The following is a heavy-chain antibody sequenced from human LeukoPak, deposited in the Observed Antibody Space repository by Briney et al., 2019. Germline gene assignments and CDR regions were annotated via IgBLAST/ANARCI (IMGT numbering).Heavy chain of an antibody. CDR2: INTDDSDI. CDR1: GFTFSNYW. V-gene: IGHV3-74*01. D-gene: IGHD1-14*01. J-gene: IGHJ6*02. Sequence: GGSLRLSCAASGFTFSNYWMHWVRQAPRKGLVWVSRINTDDSDIRYADPVKGRFTISRDNVKNTLYLQMNSLRVEDTAVYYCARGISTTWYNGMDVWGQGTTVTVSS. CDR3: ARGISTTWYNGMDV.